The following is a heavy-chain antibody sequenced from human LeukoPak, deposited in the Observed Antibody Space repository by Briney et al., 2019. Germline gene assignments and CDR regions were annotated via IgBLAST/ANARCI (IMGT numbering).Heavy chain of an antibody. Sequence: PGGSLRLSCAASGFTFSNFGMHWVRQAPGKGLEWVAVISYDGRNKHYGDSVKGRFTISRDNSKNTLYLQMNSLRAEDTAVYYCARGGYDILTGPVDAFDIWGQGTMVTVSS. V-gene: IGHV3-30*03. CDR2: ISYDGRNK. CDR3: ARGGYDILTGPVDAFDI. CDR1: GFTFSNFG. D-gene: IGHD3-9*01. J-gene: IGHJ3*02.